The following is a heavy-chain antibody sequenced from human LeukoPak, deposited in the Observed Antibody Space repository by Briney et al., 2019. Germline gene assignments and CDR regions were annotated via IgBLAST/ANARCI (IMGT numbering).Heavy chain of an antibody. D-gene: IGHD3-22*01. CDR1: GDSVSSNSAA. J-gene: IGHJ6*02. CDR2: TYYRSKWYN. CDR3: ARVKYYYDSSGTRGAGMDV. V-gene: IGHV6-1*01. Sequence: SQTLSLTCAISGDSVSSNSAAWNWIRQSPSRDLEWLGRTYYRSKWYNDYAVSVKSRITINPDTSKNQFSLQLNSVTPEDTAVYYRARVKYYYDSSGTRGAGMDVWGQGTTVTVSS.